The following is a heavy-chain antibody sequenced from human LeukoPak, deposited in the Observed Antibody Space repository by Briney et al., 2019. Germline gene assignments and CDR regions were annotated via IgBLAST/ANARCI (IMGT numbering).Heavy chain of an antibody. CDR1: GFTFSDYY. V-gene: IGHV3-11*04. Sequence: GGSLRLSCAASGFTFSDYYMSWIRQAPGKGLEWVSYISSSGSTIYYADSVKGRFTISRDNAKNSLYLEMNSLRDEDTAVYYCARDVADSGGYPSYAGYWGQGTLVTVSP. CDR2: ISSSGSTI. CDR3: ARDVADSGGYPSYAGY. J-gene: IGHJ4*02. D-gene: IGHD1-26*01.